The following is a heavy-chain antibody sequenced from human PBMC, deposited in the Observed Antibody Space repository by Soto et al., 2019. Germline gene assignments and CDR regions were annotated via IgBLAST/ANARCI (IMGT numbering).Heavy chain of an antibody. CDR3: ARDKYGYSSGWYGRKGYDYDGMDV. CDR1: GFIFNDYA. Sequence: GGSLRLSCRNSGFIFNDYAMHWVRQAPGRGLEWVAGIDGAGGSLDYSDSVKGRFTISRDNAENSLFLQMEILRADDTAVYYWARDKYGYSSGWYGRKGYDYDGMDVSGQGSTVTVS. J-gene: IGHJ6*02. CDR2: IDGAGGSL. D-gene: IGHD6-19*01. V-gene: IGHV3-9*01.